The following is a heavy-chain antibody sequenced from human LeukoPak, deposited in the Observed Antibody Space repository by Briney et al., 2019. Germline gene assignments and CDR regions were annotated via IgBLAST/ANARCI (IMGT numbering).Heavy chain of an antibody. CDR1: GFTFGTFW. Sequence: GGSLRLSCAASGFTFGTFWMHWVRQAPGKGLVWVSRINPEETTTNYADAVKGRFTISRDNAKNTLYLQMNSPRAEDTAVYYCARGGLEPVDYWGQGTLVTVSS. V-gene: IGHV3-74*01. CDR3: ARGGLEPVDY. J-gene: IGHJ4*02. CDR2: INPEETTT. D-gene: IGHD1-14*01.